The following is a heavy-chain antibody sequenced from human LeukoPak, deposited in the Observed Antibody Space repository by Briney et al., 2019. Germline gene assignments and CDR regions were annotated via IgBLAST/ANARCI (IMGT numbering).Heavy chain of an antibody. J-gene: IGHJ5*02. CDR3: ARRVDGYNYWFDP. CDR1: GYTFTSYG. D-gene: IGHD5-24*01. CDR2: ISAYNGNT. V-gene: IGHV1-18*01. Sequence: AAVKVSCKASGYTFTSYGISWVRQAPGQGGEWMGWISAYNGNTNYAQKLQGRVTMTTDTSTSTAYMELRSLRSDDTAVYYCARRVDGYNYWFDPWGQGTLVTVSS.